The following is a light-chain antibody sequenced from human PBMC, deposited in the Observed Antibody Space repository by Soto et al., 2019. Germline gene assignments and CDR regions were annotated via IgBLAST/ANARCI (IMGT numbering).Light chain of an antibody. CDR2: DAS. CDR1: QSVSSY. Sequence: EIVLTQSTATPSLSPGERATLSCRASQSVSSYLAWYQQKPGQAPRLLIYDASNRATGIPARFSGSGSGTDFTLTISSLEPEDFAVYYCQQRSNWPPLTFGGGTKVEIK. CDR3: QQRSNWPPLT. V-gene: IGKV3-11*01. J-gene: IGKJ4*01.